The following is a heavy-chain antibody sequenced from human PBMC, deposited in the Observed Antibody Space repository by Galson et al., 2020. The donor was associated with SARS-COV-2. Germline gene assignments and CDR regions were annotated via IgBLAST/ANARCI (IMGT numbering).Heavy chain of an antibody. V-gene: IGHV3-30*02. CDR2: IDNEERNK. D-gene: IGHD1-26*01. Sequence: GESLKISCAASGFTFSNAWMSWVRQAPGTGLEWVAFIDNEERNKSYEVSVKGRFTISRAKSKNTLYLQMQNLRADDTAVYYCAKLCVNYYDNSAYCDAFEMWGQGTMVIVSS. CDR3: AKLCVNYYDNSAYCDAFEM. CDR1: GFTFSNAW. J-gene: IGHJ3*02.